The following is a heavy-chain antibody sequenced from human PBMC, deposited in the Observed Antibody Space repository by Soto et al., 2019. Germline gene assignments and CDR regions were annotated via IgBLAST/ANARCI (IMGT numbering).Heavy chain of an antibody. CDR2: IIPIFGTA. J-gene: IGHJ5*02. Sequence: QVQLVQSGAEVKKPGSSVKVSCKASGGTFSSYAISWVRQAPGQGLEWMGGIIPIFGTANYAQKFQGRVTLTADESTSTAYMELSSLRSEDTAVYYCARGGWQQLEKLQEKRGWFEPWGQGTLVTVSS. CDR1: GGTFSSYA. V-gene: IGHV1-69*01. D-gene: IGHD6-13*01. CDR3: ARGGWQQLEKLQEKRGWFEP.